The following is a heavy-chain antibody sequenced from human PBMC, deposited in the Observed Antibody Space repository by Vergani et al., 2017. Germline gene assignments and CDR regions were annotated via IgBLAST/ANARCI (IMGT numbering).Heavy chain of an antibody. J-gene: IGHJ5*02. D-gene: IGHD4-17*01. CDR2: IHPGDSDT. Sequence: EVQLVQSGAEVKKPGESLKISCKGSGYIFTSYWIGWVRQMPGKGLEWMGIIHPGDSDTRYRPSFQGQVTSSADKSISTAYLQWSSLKASDTAMYYCARVPVDYDWNWFDPWGPGTLVTVSS. V-gene: IGHV5-51*01. CDR3: ARVPVDYDWNWFDP. CDR1: GYIFTSYW.